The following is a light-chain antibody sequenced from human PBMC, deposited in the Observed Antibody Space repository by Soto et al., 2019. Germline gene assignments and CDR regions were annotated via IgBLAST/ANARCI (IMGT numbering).Light chain of an antibody. CDR3: QQYGSSPRT. CDR2: GAS. CDR1: QSVSSVY. V-gene: IGKV3-20*01. J-gene: IGKJ1*01. Sequence: SPGTLSLSPGERATLSCRASQSVSSVYLAWYQQRPGQAPSLLMYGASSRATGTPERFSGSGSGTDFTLTISRLEPEDFAVYYCQQYGSSPRTFGQGTKVDIK.